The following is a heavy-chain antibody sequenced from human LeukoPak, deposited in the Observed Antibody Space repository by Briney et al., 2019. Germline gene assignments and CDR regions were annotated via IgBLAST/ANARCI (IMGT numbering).Heavy chain of an antibody. CDR2: IKQGGSEK. J-gene: IGHJ4*02. Sequence: GGSLRLSCAASGFTFSSYCMNWVRQAPGKGLEWVANIKQGGSEKYYVDSVKGRFTISRDNAKNSLYLQMNSLRAEDTAVYYCACGRGYSYGFDYWGQGTLVTVSS. V-gene: IGHV3-7*01. CDR1: GFTFSSYC. CDR3: ACGRGYSYGFDY. D-gene: IGHD5-18*01.